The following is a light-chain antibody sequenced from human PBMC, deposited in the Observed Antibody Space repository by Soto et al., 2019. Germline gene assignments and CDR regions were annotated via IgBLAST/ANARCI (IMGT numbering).Light chain of an antibody. Sequence: DIQMTQSPSSLSASVGDRVTITCQASQDISKYLNWYQQKPGKAPKLLIYDASNLEAGVPSRFSGSRSGTEFTFTISSLQPDDIATYYCQQYQIFVAFGQGTRLEIK. V-gene: IGKV1-33*01. CDR3: QQYQIFVA. J-gene: IGKJ5*01. CDR2: DAS. CDR1: QDISKY.